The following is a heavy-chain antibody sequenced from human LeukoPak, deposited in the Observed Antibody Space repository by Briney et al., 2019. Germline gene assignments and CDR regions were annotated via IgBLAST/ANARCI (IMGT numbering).Heavy chain of an antibody. Sequence: GGSLRLSCAASGFTFSTYWMSWVRQAPGKGLEWVANIKQDGSEIHYVDSVKGRFTIFRDNAKNSLYLQMNSLSAEDTALYYCARDRPYYYDTDGYYYLDSWGQGTLVTVSS. CDR1: GFTFSTYW. J-gene: IGHJ4*02. V-gene: IGHV3-7*03. D-gene: IGHD3-22*01. CDR2: IKQDGSEI. CDR3: ARDRPYYYDTDGYYYLDS.